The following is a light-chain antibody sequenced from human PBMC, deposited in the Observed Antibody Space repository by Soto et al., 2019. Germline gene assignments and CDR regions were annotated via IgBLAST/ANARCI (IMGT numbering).Light chain of an antibody. V-gene: IGLV1-44*01. J-gene: IGLJ3*02. Sequence: QSVLTQPPSASGTPGQRVTISCSGSSSNIGSNTVNWYQQLPGTAPKLLIYYNNQRPSGVPDRFSGSKSGTSASLAISGLQSEDVAHYYCAAWDDSLYGWVFGGGTKLTVL. CDR3: AAWDDSLYGWV. CDR2: YNN. CDR1: SSNIGSNT.